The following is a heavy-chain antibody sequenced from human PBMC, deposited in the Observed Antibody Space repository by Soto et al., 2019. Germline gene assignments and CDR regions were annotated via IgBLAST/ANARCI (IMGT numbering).Heavy chain of an antibody. CDR1: GFTFSDYY. J-gene: IGHJ4*02. CDR2: ISSSNSYT. V-gene: IGHV3-11*06. CDR3: ARLYDSSGYYPDY. D-gene: IGHD3-22*01. Sequence: GGSLRLSCAASGFTFSDYYMSWIRQAPGKGLEWVSNISSSNSYTNYADTVKGRYTISRDNAKNSLYLQMNSLRADDTAVYYCARLYDSSGYYPDYWGQGTLVTVSS.